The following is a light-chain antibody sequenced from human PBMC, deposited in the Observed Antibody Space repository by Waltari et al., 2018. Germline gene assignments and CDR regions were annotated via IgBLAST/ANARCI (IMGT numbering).Light chain of an antibody. CDR3: CSYAGNSIYV. V-gene: IGLV2-23*02. J-gene: IGLJ1*01. CDR1: TSDVGCSTL. CDR2: EVS. Sequence: QSALTQPASVSGSPGQSITISCTGTTSDVGCSTLVSWYQHHPGKAPNRIIFEVSERPSGVSTRFSGSKSGNTASLTISGLQAEDEADYHCCSYAGNSIYVFGTGTRVTVL.